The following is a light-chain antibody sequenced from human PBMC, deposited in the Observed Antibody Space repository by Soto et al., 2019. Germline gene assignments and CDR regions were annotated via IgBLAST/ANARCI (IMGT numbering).Light chain of an antibody. V-gene: IGKV3-11*01. CDR2: DAS. Sequence: EIVLTQSPATLSLSPGEGATLSCRASQSISTYLAWYQQKPGQAPRLLIYDASNRATGIPARCSGSGSGTDFTLTISSLEPEDFAVYYCQQRYVWLTFGGGTKVEIK. CDR3: QQRYVWLT. CDR1: QSISTY. J-gene: IGKJ4*01.